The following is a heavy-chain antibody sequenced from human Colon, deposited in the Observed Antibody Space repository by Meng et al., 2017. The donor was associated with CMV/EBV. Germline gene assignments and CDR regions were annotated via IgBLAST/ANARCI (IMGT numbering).Heavy chain of an antibody. CDR2: ISSSSSYI. J-gene: IGHJ4*02. D-gene: IGHD6-25*01. CDR1: GFSFSSYS. V-gene: IGHV3-21*01. CDR3: ARERAAKSDFDY. Sequence: GESLKISCAASGFSFSSYSMNWVRQAPGKGLEWVSSISSSSSYIYYADSVKGRFTISRDNAKNSLYLQMNSLRAEDTAVYYCARERAAKSDFDYWGQGTLVTVSS.